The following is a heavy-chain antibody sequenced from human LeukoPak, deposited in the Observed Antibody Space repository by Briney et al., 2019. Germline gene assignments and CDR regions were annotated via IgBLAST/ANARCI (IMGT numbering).Heavy chain of an antibody. D-gene: IGHD3-22*01. V-gene: IGHV3-53*01. J-gene: IGHJ4*02. Sequence: GGSLRLSCVASGFTVSINCMTWVRQAPGKGLEWVSVFYSDGSTYYSDSVKGRFTISRDHSKNTLYLHMNSLRAEDTAVYYCARARGVSTGYRPIDYWGQGTLVTVSS. CDR3: ARARGVSTGYRPIDY. CDR2: FYSDGST. CDR1: GFTVSINC.